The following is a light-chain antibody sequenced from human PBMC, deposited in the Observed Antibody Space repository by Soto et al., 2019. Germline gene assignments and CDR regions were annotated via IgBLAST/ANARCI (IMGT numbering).Light chain of an antibody. Sequence: QSVLTQPTSASGTPGQRVTISCSGSGSNIGSNYVYWYQQLPGTAPKLLIYRNNQRPSGVPDRFSGSKSGTSASLAISGLRSEDEADYYCAAWDDSLSGSYVFGTGTKVTVL. CDR3: AAWDDSLSGSYV. CDR2: RNN. V-gene: IGLV1-47*01. J-gene: IGLJ1*01. CDR1: GSNIGSNY.